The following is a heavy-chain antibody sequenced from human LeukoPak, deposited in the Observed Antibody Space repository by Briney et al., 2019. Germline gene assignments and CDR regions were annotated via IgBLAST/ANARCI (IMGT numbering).Heavy chain of an antibody. J-gene: IGHJ4*02. V-gene: IGHV3-30-3*01. CDR1: GFTFSSYA. Sequence: QPGRSLRLSCAASGFTFSSYAMHWVRQAPGKGLGGVAVISYDGSNKYYEDSVKGRFTISRDNSKNTLYLQMNSLRAEDTAVYYCAREASGLGVFDYWGQGTLVTVSS. D-gene: IGHD3-16*01. CDR3: AREASGLGVFDY. CDR2: ISYDGSNK.